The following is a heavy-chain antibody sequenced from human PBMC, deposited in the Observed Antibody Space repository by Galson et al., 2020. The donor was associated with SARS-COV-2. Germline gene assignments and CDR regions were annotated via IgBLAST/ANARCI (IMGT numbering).Heavy chain of an antibody. Sequence: GGSLRLSCAASGFRFSYYTINWVRQTPGKGLEWVSAISGSGDYRYYADSVKGRFTISRDNSQNTLFLQLNSLRGEDTAVYYCAKLGYDFWSGGAAYWGQGTQVTVSS. CDR1: GFRFSYYT. CDR2: ISGSGDYR. V-gene: IGHV3-23*01. CDR3: AKLGYDFWSGGAAY. J-gene: IGHJ4*01. D-gene: IGHD3-3*01.